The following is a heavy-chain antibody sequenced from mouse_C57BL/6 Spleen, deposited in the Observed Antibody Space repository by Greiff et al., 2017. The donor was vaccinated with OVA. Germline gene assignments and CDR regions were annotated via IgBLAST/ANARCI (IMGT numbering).Heavy chain of an antibody. CDR1: FYPFPGSW. CDR3: ARALAMDY. J-gene: IGHJ4*01. V-gene: IGHV1-9*01. CDR2: ILPGSGST. Sequence: VQLQQSGADLMKPVSSFTLSFPSPFYPFPGSWLAWVKQRPGHGLEFIGEILPGSGSTNYNEKFKGKATFTADTSSNTAYMQLSSLTTEDSAIYYCARALAMDYWGQGTSVTVSS.